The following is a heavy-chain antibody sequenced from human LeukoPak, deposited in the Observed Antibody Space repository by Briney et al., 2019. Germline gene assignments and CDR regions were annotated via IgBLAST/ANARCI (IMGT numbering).Heavy chain of an antibody. Sequence: ASVKVSCKVSGYTLTELSMHWVRQAPGKGLGWMGGFDPEDGETIYAQKFQGRVTMTEDTSTDTAYMELSSLRSEDTAVYYCATCGRYYSDCYGMDVWGQGTTVTVSS. J-gene: IGHJ6*02. CDR1: GYTLTELS. D-gene: IGHD2-21*01. CDR3: ATCGRYYSDCYGMDV. V-gene: IGHV1-24*01. CDR2: FDPEDGET.